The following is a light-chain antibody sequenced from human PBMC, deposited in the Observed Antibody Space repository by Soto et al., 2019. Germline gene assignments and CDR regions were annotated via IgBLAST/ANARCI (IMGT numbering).Light chain of an antibody. J-gene: IGKJ5*01. CDR1: QDISNT. Sequence: AIQLTQSPSSLSASVGDRVTITCRASQDISNTLVWYQQKPGKAPKLLIYGASNLESGVPSRFSGSGSGTDFTLAISSLQPEDFASYYCQHFKNYPSAFGLGARLEI. CDR2: GAS. V-gene: IGKV1D-13*01. CDR3: QHFKNYPSA.